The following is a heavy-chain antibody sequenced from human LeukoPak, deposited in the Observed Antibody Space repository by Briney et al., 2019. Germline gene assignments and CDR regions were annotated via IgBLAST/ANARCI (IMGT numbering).Heavy chain of an antibody. J-gene: IGHJ4*02. CDR1: GYTFTDYY. CDR3: ARDYVDNFDSYGYIALDQ. Sequence: ASVKVSCKASGYTFTDYYIHWVRQAPGQGLEWMGWINPNSGSTNYAQNLQGRVSVTRDTSISTAHMELSGLRSDDTAVYYCARDYVDNFDSYGYIALDQWGQGTLVIVSS. V-gene: IGHV1-2*02. D-gene: IGHD3-22*01. CDR2: INPNSGST.